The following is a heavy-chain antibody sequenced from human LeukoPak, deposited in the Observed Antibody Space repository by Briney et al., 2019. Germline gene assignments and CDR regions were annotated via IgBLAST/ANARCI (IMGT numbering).Heavy chain of an antibody. CDR1: GFTFGSYG. D-gene: IGHD3-22*01. CDR2: ITPNADKA. Sequence: GGSLRLSCAASGFTFGSYGMNWVRQAPGKGLEWVSFITPNADKASYADSVKGRFTISRDNPRNTLYMQMNSLRDEDTAVYYCAIMHGYYDGSGYWVQWGQGTLVTVSS. J-gene: IGHJ1*01. V-gene: IGHV3-23*01. CDR3: AIMHGYYDGSGYWVQ.